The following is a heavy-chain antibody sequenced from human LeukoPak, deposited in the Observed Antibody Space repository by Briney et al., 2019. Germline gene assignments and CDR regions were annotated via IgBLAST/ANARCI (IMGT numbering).Heavy chain of an antibody. D-gene: IGHD2-2*01. CDR3: AKADLATCRGATCYYFDS. J-gene: IGHJ4*02. V-gene: IGHV3-9*01. Sequence: PGRSLRLSCAASGFTFDDYAMHWVRQAPGKGLEWVSGISWNSGSIGYADSVKGRFTISRDNAKNSLYLQMNSLRAEDTAIYYCAKADLATCRGATCYYFDSWGQGTLVTVSS. CDR1: GFTFDDYA. CDR2: ISWNSGSI.